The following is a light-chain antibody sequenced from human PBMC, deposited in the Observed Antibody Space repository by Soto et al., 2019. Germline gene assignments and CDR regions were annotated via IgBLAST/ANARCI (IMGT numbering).Light chain of an antibody. CDR2: DAS. CDR3: QPYDTYPWT. V-gene: IGKV1-5*01. CDR1: QSIVRW. J-gene: IGKJ1*01. Sequence: DRELPQFVCTLTASVEDRVTITCLASQSIVRWLAWYQQKPGKAPNLLIYDASTLKSGVPSRFSGSGSGTEFTLTISSLQPDDFATYYCQPYDTYPWTFGQGTKVDIK.